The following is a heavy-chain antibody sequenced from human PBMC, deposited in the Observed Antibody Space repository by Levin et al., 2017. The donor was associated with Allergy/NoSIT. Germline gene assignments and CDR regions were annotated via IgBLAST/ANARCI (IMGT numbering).Heavy chain of an antibody. V-gene: IGHV1-2*02. J-gene: IGHJ6*02. CDR1: GYTFTGYY. CDR2: INPNSGGT. D-gene: IGHD4-23*01. Sequence: ASVKVSCKASGYTFTGYYMHWVRQAPGQGLEWMGWINPNSGGTNYAQKFQGRVTMTRDTSISTAYMELSRLRSDDTAVYYCARDLSDRWRIDGMDVWGQGTTVTVSS. CDR3: ARDLSDRWRIDGMDV.